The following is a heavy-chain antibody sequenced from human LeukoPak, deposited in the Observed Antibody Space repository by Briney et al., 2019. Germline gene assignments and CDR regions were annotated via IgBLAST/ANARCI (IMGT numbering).Heavy chain of an antibody. V-gene: IGHV3-9*01. CDR2: ISWNSGSI. CDR1: GFTFDDYA. J-gene: IGHJ4*02. D-gene: IGHD6-19*01. CDR3: ATGFSSGWYGGTHY. Sequence: GGSLRLSCAASGFTFDDYAMHWVRHAPGKGLEWVSGISWNSGSIGYADSVKGRFTISRDNAKNSLYLQMNSLRAEDTAVYYCATGFSSGWYGGTHYWGQGTLVTVSS.